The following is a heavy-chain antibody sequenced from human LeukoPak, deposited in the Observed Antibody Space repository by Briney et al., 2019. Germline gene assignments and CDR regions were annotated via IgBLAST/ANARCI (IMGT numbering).Heavy chain of an antibody. CDR2: IYYSGST. CDR3: ASSTYYYDSSGYDFDY. CDR1: GGSVSSGSYY. Sequence: SETLSLTCTVSGGSVSSGSYYWSWIRQPPGKGLEWIGYIYYSGSTNYNPSLKSRVTISVDTSKNQFPLKLSSVTAADTAVYYCASSTYYYDSSGYDFDYWGQGTLVTVSS. D-gene: IGHD3-22*01. V-gene: IGHV4-61*01. J-gene: IGHJ4*02.